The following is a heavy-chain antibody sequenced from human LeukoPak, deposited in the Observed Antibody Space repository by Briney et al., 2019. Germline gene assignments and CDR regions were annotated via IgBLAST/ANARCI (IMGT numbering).Heavy chain of an antibody. CDR1: GFTFSSYA. J-gene: IGHJ4*02. CDR3: ARSSSWYVYGY. CDR2: ISYDGSNK. V-gene: IGHV3-30*09. Sequence: GGSLRLSCAASGFTFSSYAMHWVRQAPGKGLEWVAVISYDGSNKYYADSVKGRFAISRDNSKNTLYLQMNSLRAEDTAVYYCARSSSWYVYGYWGQGTLVTVSS. D-gene: IGHD6-13*01.